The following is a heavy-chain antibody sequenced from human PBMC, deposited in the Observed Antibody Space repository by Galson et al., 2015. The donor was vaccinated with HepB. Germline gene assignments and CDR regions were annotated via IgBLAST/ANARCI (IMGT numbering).Heavy chain of an antibody. CDR2: ISSSSSYI. Sequence: SLRLSCAASGFTFSSYSMNWVRQAPGKGLEWVSSISSSSSYIYYADSVKGRFTISRDNAKNSLYLQMNSLRAEDTAVYYCARDLGSVLYWGYMDVWGKGTTVTVSS. V-gene: IGHV3-21*01. D-gene: IGHD2-8*02. J-gene: IGHJ6*03. CDR3: ARDLGSVLYWGYMDV. CDR1: GFTFSSYS.